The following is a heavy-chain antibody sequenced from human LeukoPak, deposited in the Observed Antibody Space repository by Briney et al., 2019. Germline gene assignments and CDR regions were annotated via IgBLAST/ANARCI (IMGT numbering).Heavy chain of an antibody. CDR1: GFRFSNFG. Sequence: GGSLRLPCAASGFRFSNFGMYWVRQSPGKGLECVTAIWYDGSNQYSADSVKGRFTISRDNSNNTLYLQTNSLRAEDTAMYYCAKSRTTMTPFDAFDIWGQGAMVTVSS. CDR2: IWYDGSNQ. J-gene: IGHJ3*02. D-gene: IGHD4-17*01. CDR3: AKSRTTMTPFDAFDI. V-gene: IGHV3-33*06.